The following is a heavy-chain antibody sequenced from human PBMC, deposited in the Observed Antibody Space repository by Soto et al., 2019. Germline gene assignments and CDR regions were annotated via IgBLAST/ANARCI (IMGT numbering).Heavy chain of an antibody. CDR1: GFTFSSYX. CDR3: ARGSTGAFDI. CDR2: IGTAGDT. D-gene: IGHD3-10*01. V-gene: IGHV3-13*01. Sequence: GGSLRLSCAASGFTFSSYXMHXVRQATGKGLEWVSAIGTAGDTYYPGSVKGRFTISRENAKNSLYLQMNSLRAGDTAVYYCARGSTGAFDIWGQGTMVTVSS. J-gene: IGHJ3*02.